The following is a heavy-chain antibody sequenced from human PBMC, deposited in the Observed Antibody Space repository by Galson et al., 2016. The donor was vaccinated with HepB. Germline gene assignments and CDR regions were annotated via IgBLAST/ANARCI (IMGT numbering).Heavy chain of an antibody. D-gene: IGHD6-13*01. V-gene: IGHV3-23*01. CDR3: AKRPTWRIAIPVDYFDS. CDR1: GFTFSTYA. J-gene: IGHJ4*01. Sequence: SLRLSCAASGFTFSTYAMSWVRQAPGKRLEWVSVISGSAYSGVTYYADSVRGRFTISRDDSKNTLYLLMNSLTAEDTAVYYCAKRPTWRIAIPVDYFDSWGRGTLVTVSS. CDR2: ISGSAYSGVT.